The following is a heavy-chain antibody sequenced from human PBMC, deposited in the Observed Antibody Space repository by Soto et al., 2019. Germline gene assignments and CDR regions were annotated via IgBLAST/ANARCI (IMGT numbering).Heavy chain of an antibody. J-gene: IGHJ6*03. CDR3: ARGPYSSSDYYYYYMDV. CDR1: GDSVSSNSAA. D-gene: IGHD6-6*01. CDR2: TYYRSKWYN. V-gene: IGHV6-1*01. Sequence: PSQTLSLTCAISGDSVSSNSAAWNWIRQSPSRSLEWLGRTYYRSKWYNDYAVSVKSRITINPDTSKDQFSLQLNSVTPEDTAVYYCARGPYSSSDYYYYYMDVWGKGTTVTVSS.